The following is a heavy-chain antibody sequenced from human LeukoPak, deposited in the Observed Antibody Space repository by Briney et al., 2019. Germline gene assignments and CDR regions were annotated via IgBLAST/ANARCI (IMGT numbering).Heavy chain of an antibody. J-gene: IGHJ4*02. D-gene: IGHD6-6*01. Sequence: WASVKVSCKASGYTFTGYYMHWVRQAPGQGLEWVGWINPNSGGTNYAQKFQGRVTMTRDTSISTAYMELSRLRSDDTAVYYCAREQKLGSSSTLWGQGTLVTVSS. CDR3: AREQKLGSSSTL. V-gene: IGHV1-2*02. CDR1: GYTFTGYY. CDR2: INPNSGGT.